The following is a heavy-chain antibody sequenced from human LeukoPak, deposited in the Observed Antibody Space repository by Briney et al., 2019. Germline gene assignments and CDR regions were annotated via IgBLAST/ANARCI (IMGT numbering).Heavy chain of an antibody. V-gene: IGHV3-23*01. CDR3: AKDLYSSSSVPVY. J-gene: IGHJ4*02. Sequence: PGGSLGLSCAASGFTFSSYAMSWVRQAPGKGLEWVSAISGSGATTYYADSMQGQFTISRDNSKNTLYLQMNSLRAEDTAVYYCAKDLYSSSSVPVYWGQGTLVTVSS. CDR2: ISGSGATT. D-gene: IGHD6-6*01. CDR1: GFTFSSYA.